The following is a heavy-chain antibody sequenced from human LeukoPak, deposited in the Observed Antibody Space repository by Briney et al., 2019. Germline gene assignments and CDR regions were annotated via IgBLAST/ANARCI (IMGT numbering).Heavy chain of an antibody. CDR1: GGSISSHF. V-gene: IGHV4-59*11. Sequence: PLETLSLTCTVSGGSISSHFWSWIRQSPGKRLEWIGNIYNSGTTNCNPSLNSRVTISVDTSRNQLSLQLTSVTAADTAVYYCAKATQWLAFDYWGRGTLVTVSS. CDR2: IYNSGTT. J-gene: IGHJ4*02. CDR3: AKATQWLAFDY. D-gene: IGHD6-19*01.